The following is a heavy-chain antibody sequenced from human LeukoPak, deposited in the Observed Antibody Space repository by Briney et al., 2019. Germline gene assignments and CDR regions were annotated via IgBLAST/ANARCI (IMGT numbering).Heavy chain of an antibody. D-gene: IGHD2/OR15-2a*01. CDR3: ARYFFEFRVRTIDY. CDR2: IYHSGST. CDR1: GYSISSGYY. Sequence: SETLSLTCTVSGYSISSGYYWGWIRQPPGKGLEWIGSIYHSGSTYYNPSLKSRVTIPVDTSKNQFSLKLSSVTAADTAVYYCARYFFEFRVRTIDYWGQGTLVTVSS. V-gene: IGHV4-38-2*02. J-gene: IGHJ4*02.